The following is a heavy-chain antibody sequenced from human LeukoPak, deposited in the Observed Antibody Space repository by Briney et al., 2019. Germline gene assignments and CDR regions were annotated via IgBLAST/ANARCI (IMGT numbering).Heavy chain of an antibody. CDR3: ARGLWTAHYYYYYGMDV. V-gene: IGHV3-21*01. CDR1: GFTFTTYS. J-gene: IGHJ6*02. D-gene: IGHD3/OR15-3a*01. Sequence: GGSLRLSCAASGFTFTTYSMNWVRQAPGKGLEWVSAISSSSSYIYYADSVKGRFAISRDNAKNSLYLQVNSLRAEDTAVYYCARGLWTAHYYYYYGMDVWGQGTTVTVSS. CDR2: ISSSSSYI.